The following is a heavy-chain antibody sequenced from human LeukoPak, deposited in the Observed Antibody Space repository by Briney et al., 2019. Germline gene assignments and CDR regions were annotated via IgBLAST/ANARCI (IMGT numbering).Heavy chain of an antibody. J-gene: IGHJ4*02. D-gene: IGHD6-19*01. V-gene: IGHV3-53*01. CDR2: IYSGGST. Sequence: GGSLRLSCAASGFTVSSNYMNWVRQAPGKGLEWVSIIYSGGSTYYADSVKGRFTISRDNSKNMLYLQMNSLRAEDTAVYYCARDLGSGWNFDYWGQGTLVTVSS. CDR3: ARDLGSGWNFDY. CDR1: GFTVSSNY.